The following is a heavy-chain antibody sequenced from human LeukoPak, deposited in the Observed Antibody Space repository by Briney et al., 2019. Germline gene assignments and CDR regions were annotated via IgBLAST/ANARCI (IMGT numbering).Heavy chain of an antibody. D-gene: IGHD2-8*01. CDR1: GFTVSDHY. CDR3: TKAIPDCTNGVCYAYYFDY. Sequence: SLRLSCVASGFTVSDHYIDWVRQAPGKGLEWVGFIRSKAYGGTTEYAASVKGRFTISRDDSKSIAYLQMNSLKTEDTAVYYCTKAIPDCTNGVCYAYYFDYWGQGTLVTVSS. J-gene: IGHJ4*02. CDR2: IRSKAYGGTT. V-gene: IGHV3-49*04.